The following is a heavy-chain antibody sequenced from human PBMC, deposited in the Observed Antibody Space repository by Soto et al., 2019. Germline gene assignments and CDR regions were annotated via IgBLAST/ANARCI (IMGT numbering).Heavy chain of an antibody. CDR1: GFSLITILVC. V-gene: IGHV2-5*01. D-gene: IGHD2-8*01. J-gene: IGHJ4*02. Sequence: DSGPTLVNPTQTLTLTFTFSGFSLITILVCVGWIRHPPGKALEWLALIYWNDDKRYSPSLKSRLTITKDTSKNQVVLTMTNMDPVDTATYYCAHRMYGPSPYYFDYWGQGTLVTVSS. CDR3: AHRMYGPSPYYFDY. CDR2: IYWNDDK.